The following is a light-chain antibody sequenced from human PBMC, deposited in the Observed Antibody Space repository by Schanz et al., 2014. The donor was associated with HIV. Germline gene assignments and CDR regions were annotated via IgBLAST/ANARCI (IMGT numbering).Light chain of an antibody. J-gene: IGLJ1*01. CDR2: GVF. CDR3: SSLSTSGAPL. Sequence: QSALTQPASVSGSPGQSITFSCTGTNNDIGSYTYVSWYQQHPDKAPKLVVYGVFDRPSGVSNRFSGSKSGNTASLTIYDLQREDEADYYCSSLSTSGAPLFGTGTKLT. CDR1: NNDIGSYTY. V-gene: IGLV2-14*03.